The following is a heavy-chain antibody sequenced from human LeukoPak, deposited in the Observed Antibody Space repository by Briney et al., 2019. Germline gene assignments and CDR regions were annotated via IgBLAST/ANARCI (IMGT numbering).Heavy chain of an antibody. CDR2: IYYSGST. Sequence: SETLSLTCTVSGGSISSYYWSWIRQPPGKGLEWIGYIYYSGSTNYNPSLKSRVTISVDTSKNQFSLKLSSVTAADTAVYYCARGYDSSGYSADYWGQGTLVTVSS. D-gene: IGHD3-22*01. V-gene: IGHV4-59*12. CDR3: ARGYDSSGYSADY. CDR1: GGSISSYY. J-gene: IGHJ4*02.